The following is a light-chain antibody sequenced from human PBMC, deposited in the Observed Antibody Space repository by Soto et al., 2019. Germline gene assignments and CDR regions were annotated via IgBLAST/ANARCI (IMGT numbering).Light chain of an antibody. J-gene: IGLJ2*01. CDR3: CSYAGSSTLV. V-gene: IGLV2-23*01. CDR2: EGS. CDR1: SSDVGSYNL. Sequence: QSALTQPASVSGSPGQSITISCTGTSSDVGSYNLVSWYQQHPGKAPKLMIYEGSKRPSGVSNHFSGSTSGNTASLTISGLQAEDEADYYCCSYAGSSTLVFGGGTQLTVL.